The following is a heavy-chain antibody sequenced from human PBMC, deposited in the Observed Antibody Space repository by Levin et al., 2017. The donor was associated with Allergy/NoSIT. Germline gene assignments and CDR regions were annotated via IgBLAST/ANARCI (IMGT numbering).Heavy chain of an antibody. D-gene: IGHD3-10*01. Sequence: ASVKVSCKASGYTFTGYYMHWVRQAPGQGLEWMGWINPNSGGTNYAQKFQGRVTMTRDTSISTAYMELSRLRSDDTAVYYCARDGHYYYYGSGSLDRTTYYYYYMDGWGKGTTVTVSS. CDR2: INPNSGGT. CDR3: ARDGHYYYYGSGSLDRTTYYYYYMDG. CDR1: GYTFTGYY. V-gene: IGHV1-2*02. J-gene: IGHJ6*03.